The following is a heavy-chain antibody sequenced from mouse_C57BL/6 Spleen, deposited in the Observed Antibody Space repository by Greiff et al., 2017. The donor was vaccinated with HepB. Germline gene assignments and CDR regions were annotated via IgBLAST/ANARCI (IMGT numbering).Heavy chain of an antibody. CDR1: GFTFSDYY. V-gene: IGHV5-16*01. J-gene: IGHJ4*01. CDR3: GREALRHYAMDY. D-gene: IGHD1-2*01. CDR2: INYDGSST. Sequence: EVKVVESEGGLVQPGSSMKLSCTASGFTFSDYYMAWVRQVPEKGLEWVANINYDGSSTYYLDSLKSRFIISRDNAKNILYLQMSSLKSEDTATYYCGREALRHYAMDYWGQGTSVTVSS.